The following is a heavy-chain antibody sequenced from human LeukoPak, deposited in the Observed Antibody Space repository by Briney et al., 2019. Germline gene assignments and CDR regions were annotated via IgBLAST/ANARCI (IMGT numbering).Heavy chain of an antibody. CDR3: ARPSGVTTYYYYYMDV. CDR1: GFTFSSYA. J-gene: IGHJ6*03. D-gene: IGHD4-11*01. Sequence: GGSLRLSCAASGFTFSSYAMSWVRQAPGKGLEWVANIKQDGSEKYYVDSVKGRFTISRDNAKNSLYLQMNSLRAEDTAVYYCARPSGVTTYYYYYMDVWGKGTTVTVSS. V-gene: IGHV3-7*01. CDR2: IKQDGSEK.